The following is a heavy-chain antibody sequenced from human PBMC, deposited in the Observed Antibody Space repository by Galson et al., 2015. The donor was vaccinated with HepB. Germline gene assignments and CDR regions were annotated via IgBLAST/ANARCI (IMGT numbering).Heavy chain of an antibody. Sequence: SLRLSCAASGFTFSSYSMNWVRQAPGKGLEWVSYISSSSSTIYYADSVKGRFTISRDNAKNSLYLQMNSLRAEDTAVYYCARGGQQRGSYYFDYWGQGTLVTVSS. CDR2: ISSSSSTI. CDR1: GFTFSSYS. D-gene: IGHD6-13*01. CDR3: ARGGQQRGSYYFDY. J-gene: IGHJ4*02. V-gene: IGHV3-48*01.